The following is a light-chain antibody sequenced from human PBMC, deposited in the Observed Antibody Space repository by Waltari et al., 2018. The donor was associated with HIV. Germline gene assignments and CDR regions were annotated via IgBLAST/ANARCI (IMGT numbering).Light chain of an antibody. V-gene: IGKV1-39*01. CDR3: QQSFSSPLS. Sequence: DIQMTQSPSSLSASVGDRVTIDCRASQSISFSLNWYQQKPGKVPKLLISAASTLQSGVPSRFSVSGSGTDFTLTIDSLQPDDFATYYCQQSFSSPLSFGPGTNVDIK. CDR2: AAS. J-gene: IGKJ3*01. CDR1: QSISFS.